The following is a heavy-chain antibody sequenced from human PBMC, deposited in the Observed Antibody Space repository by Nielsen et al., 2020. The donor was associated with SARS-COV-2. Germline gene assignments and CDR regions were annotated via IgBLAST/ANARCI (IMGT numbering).Heavy chain of an antibody. J-gene: IGHJ4*02. D-gene: IGHD3-3*01. Sequence: SETLSLTCTVSGGSISSYCWSWIRQPPGKGLEWIGYIYYSGSTNYNPSLKSRVTISVDTSKNQFSLKLSSVTAADTAVYYCARHSPLSYDFWSGYYMYYFDYWGQGTLVTVSS. CDR1: GGSISSYC. V-gene: IGHV4-59*08. CDR2: IYYSGST. CDR3: ARHSPLSYDFWSGYYMYYFDY.